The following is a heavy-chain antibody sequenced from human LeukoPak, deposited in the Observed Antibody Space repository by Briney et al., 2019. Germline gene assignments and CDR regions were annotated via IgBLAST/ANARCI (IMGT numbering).Heavy chain of an antibody. D-gene: IGHD6-19*01. CDR2: ISAYNANT. V-gene: IGHV1-18*01. J-gene: IGHJ4*02. CDR1: DYTFTSYV. CDR3: AKSRSGWYYLDY. Sequence: ASVKVSCKASDYTFTSYVISWVRQAPGQGLEWMGWISAYNANTNYAQKFQGRVTMTRDTSISTAYMELSRLRSDDTAVYYCAKSRSGWYYLDYWGQGTLVTVSS.